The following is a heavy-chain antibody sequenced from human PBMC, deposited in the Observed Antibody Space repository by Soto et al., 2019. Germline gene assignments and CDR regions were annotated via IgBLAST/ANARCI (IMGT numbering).Heavy chain of an antibody. CDR2: MSGTAGNT. V-gene: IGHV3-23*01. CDR1: GFTFSNYA. D-gene: IGHD3-10*01. Sequence: EVQLLESGGGSVQPGGSLRLSCAASGFTFSNYAMTWVRQAPGKGLEWVSTMSGTAGNTYYADSVKGRFTISRDNSKNPLDLQMNSLRAEDTAVYYCAKKYYFGSGSYVFYFDYWGQGTLVTVSS. J-gene: IGHJ4*02. CDR3: AKKYYFGSGSYVFYFDY.